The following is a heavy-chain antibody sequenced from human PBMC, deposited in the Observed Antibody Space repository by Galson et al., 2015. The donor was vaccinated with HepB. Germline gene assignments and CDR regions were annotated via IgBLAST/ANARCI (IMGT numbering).Heavy chain of an antibody. CDR3: ATDRPESIAVAGTIYYGMDV. CDR1: GYTLTELS. Sequence: SVKVSCKVSGYTLTELSMHWVRQAPGKGLEWMGGFDPEDGETIYAQKFQGRVTMTEDTSTDTAYMELSSLRSEDTAVYYCATDRPESIAVAGTIYYGMDVWGQGTTVTVSS. CDR2: FDPEDGET. D-gene: IGHD6-19*01. J-gene: IGHJ6*02. V-gene: IGHV1-24*01.